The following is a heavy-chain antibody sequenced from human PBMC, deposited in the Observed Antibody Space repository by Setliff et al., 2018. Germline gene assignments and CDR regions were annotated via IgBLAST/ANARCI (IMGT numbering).Heavy chain of an antibody. CDR2: IKSKGEDETT. D-gene: IGHD3-10*01. V-gene: IGHV3-15*01. J-gene: IGHJ6*02. Sequence: GGSLRLSCAASGITFKNAWMTWVRQAPGKGLEWVGRIKSKGEDETTNFAASVKGRFSLSRDDSKNTLYLQMDSLNPEDTAIYYCATPALFTTGWFGYHGMDVWGQGSTVTVSS. CDR3: ATPALFTTGWFGYHGMDV. CDR1: GITFKNAW.